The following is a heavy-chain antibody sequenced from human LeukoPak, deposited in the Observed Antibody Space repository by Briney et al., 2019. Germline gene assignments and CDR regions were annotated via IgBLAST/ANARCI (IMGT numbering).Heavy chain of an antibody. CDR2: INHSGST. J-gene: IGHJ4*02. D-gene: IGHD6-6*01. Sequence: PSETLSLTCAVYGGSFSGYYWSWIRQPPGKGLEWIGEINHSGSTNYNPSLKSRVTISVDTFKNQFSLKLSSVTAADTAVYYCARIQGVAVRRSYFDSWGQGTLVTVSS. V-gene: IGHV4-34*01. CDR3: ARIQGVAVRRSYFDS. CDR1: GGSFSGYY.